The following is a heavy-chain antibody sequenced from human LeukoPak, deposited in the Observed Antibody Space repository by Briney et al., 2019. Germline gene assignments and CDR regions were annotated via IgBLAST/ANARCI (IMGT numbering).Heavy chain of an antibody. V-gene: IGHV4-38-2*02. CDR1: GYSISSGYY. Sequence: ASETLSLTCTVSGYSISSGYYWGWIRQPPGKGLEWIGSIYHSGSTYYNPSLKSRVTISVDTSKNQFSLKLSSVTAADTAVYYCARAGYEGATDYWGQGTLVTVSS. CDR2: IYHSGST. D-gene: IGHD1-26*01. CDR3: ARAGYEGATDY. J-gene: IGHJ4*02.